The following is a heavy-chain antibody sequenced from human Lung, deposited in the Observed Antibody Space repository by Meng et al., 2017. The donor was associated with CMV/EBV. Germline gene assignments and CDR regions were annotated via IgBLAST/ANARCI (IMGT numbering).Heavy chain of an antibody. CDR1: GYTFTVFD. D-gene: IGHD3-10*01. V-gene: IGHV1-2*02. CDR3: ARGRSLSRQGRSDALDV. CDR2: INPNTDGT. Sequence: ASXXVSXKASGYTFTVFDIHWVRQAPGQGLEWLGWINPNTDGTNYAQRFQGRVAMTCDTSITTAYMELSSVTSDDTAIYYCARGRSLSRQGRSDALDVLGQGXRVTVSS. J-gene: IGHJ3*01.